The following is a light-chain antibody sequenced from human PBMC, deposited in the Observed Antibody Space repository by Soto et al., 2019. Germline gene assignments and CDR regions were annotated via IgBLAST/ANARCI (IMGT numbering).Light chain of an antibody. Sequence: QSVLTQPPSVSGAPGQRVTISCTGSSSNIGAGYDVHWYQQLPGTAPKLLIYGNSNRPSGVPDRFSGSKSGTSASLAITGLQAEDEADHYCQSYASSLCVVFGGGTKLTVL. J-gene: IGLJ2*01. CDR1: SSNIGAGYD. CDR3: QSYASSLCVV. V-gene: IGLV1-40*01. CDR2: GNS.